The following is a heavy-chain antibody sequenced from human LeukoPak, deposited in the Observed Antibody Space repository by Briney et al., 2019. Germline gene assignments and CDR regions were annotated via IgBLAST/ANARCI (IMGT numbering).Heavy chain of an antibody. CDR2: INASNGNT. Sequence: ASVKVSCKATGYTFTSYAMHWVRQAPGQRIEWMGWINASNGNTKYSHKFHGRVTITRHTSASTAYMELSSLRSEDTAVYYCARGKNCYGSGSYNWFDPWGQGTLVTVSS. CDR3: ARGKNCYGSGSYNWFDP. D-gene: IGHD3-10*01. CDR1: GYTFTSYA. V-gene: IGHV1-3*01. J-gene: IGHJ5*02.